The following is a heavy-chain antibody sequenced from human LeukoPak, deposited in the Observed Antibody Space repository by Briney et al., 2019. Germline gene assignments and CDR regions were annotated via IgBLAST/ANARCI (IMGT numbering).Heavy chain of an antibody. CDR2: IYYSGST. V-gene: IGHV4-59*12. J-gene: IGHJ3*02. CDR3: ARDYGSGSYYLPSSFDM. Sequence: PSETLSLTCTVSGGSMMSYYWSWIRQPPGKGLEWIGYIYYSGSTYYNPSLKSRVTISIDTSKNHFSLKLPSVTAADTAVYYCARDYGSGSYYLPSSFDMWGQGTMVTVSS. D-gene: IGHD3-10*01. CDR1: GGSMMSYY.